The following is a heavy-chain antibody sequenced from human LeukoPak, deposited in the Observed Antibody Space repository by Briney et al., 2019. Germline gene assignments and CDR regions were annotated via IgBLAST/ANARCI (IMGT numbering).Heavy chain of an antibody. V-gene: IGHV4-59*01. CDR1: GGSISSYY. CDR2: IYYSGST. CDR3: ARDYVGYSSGWYAAFDI. D-gene: IGHD6-19*01. J-gene: IGHJ3*02. Sequence: SETLSLTWTVSGGSISSYYWSWIRQPPGKGLEWIGYIYYSGSTNYNPSLKSRVTISVDTSKNQFSLKLSSVTAADTAVYYCARDYVGYSSGWYAAFDIWGQGTMVTVSS.